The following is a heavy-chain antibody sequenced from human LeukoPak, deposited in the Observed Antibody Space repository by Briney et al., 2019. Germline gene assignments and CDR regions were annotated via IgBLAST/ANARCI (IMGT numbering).Heavy chain of an antibody. CDR2: ISAYNGNT. CDR1: GGTFSSYA. V-gene: IGHV1-18*01. CDR3: ARAQTTGFGESSDY. D-gene: IGHD3-10*01. J-gene: IGHJ4*02. Sequence: ASVKVSCKASGGTFSSYAFSWVRQAPGQGLEWMGWISAYNGNTIYGQKVQGRVTMTTDTSTTTAYMELRSLKSDDTAVYYCARAQTTGFGESSDYWGQGTLVTVSS.